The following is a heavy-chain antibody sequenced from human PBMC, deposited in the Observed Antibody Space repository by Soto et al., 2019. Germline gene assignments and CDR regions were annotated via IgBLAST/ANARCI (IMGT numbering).Heavy chain of an antibody. CDR2: IRNKPNGHTT. D-gene: IGHD2-21*02. Sequence: GGSLRLSCEGSGFTFSGHYMDWVRQAPGKGLEWLGRIRNKPNGHTTAYAASVKGRFTISRDDSKNLVYLQMNSLKSEDTALYYCSTTVITAPLFEYWGQGTLVTVPS. CDR3: STTVITAPLFEY. CDR1: GFTFSGHY. J-gene: IGHJ4*02. V-gene: IGHV3-72*01.